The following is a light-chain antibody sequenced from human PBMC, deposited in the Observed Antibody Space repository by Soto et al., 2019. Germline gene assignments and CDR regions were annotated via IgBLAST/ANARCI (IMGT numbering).Light chain of an antibody. Sequence: QSVLTQPASVSGSPGQTITISCIGTSSDIGPYNYVSWYQQHPDKAPKLILYEVTKRPSGASDRFSGSKSGNAAFLTISGLQAEDEADYYCSSYSSSATPYVFGTGTKVAVL. CDR3: SSYSSSATPYV. V-gene: IGLV2-14*01. J-gene: IGLJ1*01. CDR1: SSDIGPYNY. CDR2: EVT.